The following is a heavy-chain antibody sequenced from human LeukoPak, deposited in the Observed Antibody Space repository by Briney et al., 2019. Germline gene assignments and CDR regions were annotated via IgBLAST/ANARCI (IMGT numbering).Heavy chain of an antibody. CDR2: INPNNGGT. CDR3: ARVGDGLNDAFDI. Sequence: ASVKVSCKASGYTFTGYFMNWVRQAPGQGLAWMGRINPNNGGTNYAQNFQVRVTMTRDTSISTAYMELSSLRSEDTAVYYCARVGDGLNDAFDIWGQGTMVTVSS. J-gene: IGHJ3*02. CDR1: GYTFTGYF. D-gene: IGHD5-24*01. V-gene: IGHV1-2*06.